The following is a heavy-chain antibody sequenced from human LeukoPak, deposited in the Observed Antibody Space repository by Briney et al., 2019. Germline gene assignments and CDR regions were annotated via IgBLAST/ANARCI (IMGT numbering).Heavy chain of an antibody. CDR1: GFTFKSNW. V-gene: IGHV3-7*04. CDR3: ARNYD. Sequence: GGSLRLSCTASGFTFKSNWVTWLRQAPGEGVEWVAKINPDGGEKYYVESVTGRFTISRGNAKNSLYLQMNSVRVEDTAVYYCARNYDWGQGTLVTVSS. D-gene: IGHD3-10*01. J-gene: IGHJ4*02. CDR2: INPDGGEK.